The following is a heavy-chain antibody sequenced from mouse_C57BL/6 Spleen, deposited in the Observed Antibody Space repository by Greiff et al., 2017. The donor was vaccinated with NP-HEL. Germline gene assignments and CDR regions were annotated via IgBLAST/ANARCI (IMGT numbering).Heavy chain of an antibody. V-gene: IGHV1-55*01. CDR1: GYTFTSYW. CDR2: IYPGSGST. CDR3: ARLLITTVVAEMDY. D-gene: IGHD1-1*01. J-gene: IGHJ4*01. Sequence: QVQLQQPGAELVKPGASVKMSCKASGYTFTSYWITWVKQRPGQGLEWIGDIYPGSGSTNYNEKFKSKATLTVDTSSSTAYLQLSSLTSEDSAVYYCARLLITTVVAEMDYWGQGTSVTVSS.